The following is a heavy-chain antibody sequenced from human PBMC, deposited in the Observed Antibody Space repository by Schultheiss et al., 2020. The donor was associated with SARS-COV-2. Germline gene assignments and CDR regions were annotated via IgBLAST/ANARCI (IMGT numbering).Heavy chain of an antibody. V-gene: IGHV3-23*01. CDR2: ISGSGGST. CDR3: ARVDIVVVPAANWYFDL. D-gene: IGHD2-2*01. Sequence: GGSLRLSCAASGFTFSSYAMSWVRQAPGKELEWVSAISGSGGSTYYADSVKGRFTISRDNSKNTLYLQMNSLRAEDTAVYYCARVDIVVVPAANWYFDLWGRGTLVTVSS. CDR1: GFTFSSYA. J-gene: IGHJ2*01.